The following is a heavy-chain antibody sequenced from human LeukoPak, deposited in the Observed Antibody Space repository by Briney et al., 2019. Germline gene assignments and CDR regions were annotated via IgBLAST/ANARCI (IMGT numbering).Heavy chain of an antibody. Sequence: SVKVSCKASGGTFSSYAISWVRQAPGQGLEWMGRIIPILGIANYAQKFQGRVTITADKSTSTAYMELSSLRSEDTAVYYCARPSTHYDSSGYYHHDAFDIWGRGTMVTVSS. CDR2: IIPILGIA. J-gene: IGHJ3*02. V-gene: IGHV1-69*04. CDR1: GGTFSSYA. D-gene: IGHD3-22*01. CDR3: ARPSTHYDSSGYYHHDAFDI.